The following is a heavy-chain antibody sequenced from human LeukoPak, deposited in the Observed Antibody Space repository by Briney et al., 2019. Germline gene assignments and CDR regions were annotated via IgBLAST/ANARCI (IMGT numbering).Heavy chain of an antibody. CDR1: GFTFSSYW. Sequence: GGSLRLSCAASGFTFSSYWMSWVRQAPGKGLEWVSAISGSGGSTYYADSVKGRFTISRDNSKNTLYLQMNSLRAEDTAVYYCAKVQGLGGSGNYYFDYWGQGTLVTVSS. J-gene: IGHJ4*02. V-gene: IGHV3-23*01. CDR3: AKVQGLGGSGNYYFDY. D-gene: IGHD3-10*01. CDR2: ISGSGGST.